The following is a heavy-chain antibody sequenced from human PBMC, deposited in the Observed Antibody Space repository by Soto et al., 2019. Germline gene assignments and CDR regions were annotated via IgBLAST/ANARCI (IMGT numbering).Heavy chain of an antibody. CDR3: ARDQEAGSFFPYYYAMDV. J-gene: IGHJ6*02. CDR1: GFTFSSYE. CDR2: ISGSGSTI. V-gene: IGHV3-48*03. Sequence: PGGSLRLSCATSGFTFSSYEMNWVRQAPGKGLEWVSSISGSGSTIYYADSVKGRFTISRDNAKNSLYLQMDSLRAEDTAVYYCARDQEAGSFFPYYYAMDVWGQGTTVTVSS. D-gene: IGHD6-13*01.